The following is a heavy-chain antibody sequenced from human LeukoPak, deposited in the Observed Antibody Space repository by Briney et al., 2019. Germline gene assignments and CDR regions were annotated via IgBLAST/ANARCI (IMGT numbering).Heavy chain of an antibody. V-gene: IGHV3-11*04. CDR1: GFTFSDYN. D-gene: IGHD2-15*01. Sequence: PGGSLRLSCAASGFTFSDYNMRWIRQAPGKGLEWVSSISRSGSTKYYADSVKGRFTISRDNAKNTLYLQMNSLRVEDTAMYYCASQVALGYWGQGILVTVSS. J-gene: IGHJ4*02. CDR3: ASQVALGY. CDR2: ISRSGSTK.